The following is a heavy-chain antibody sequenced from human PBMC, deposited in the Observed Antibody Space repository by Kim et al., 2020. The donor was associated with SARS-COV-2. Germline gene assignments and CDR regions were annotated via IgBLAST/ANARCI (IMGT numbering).Heavy chain of an antibody. D-gene: IGHD6-19*01. CDR1: GGTFSSYA. Sequence: SVKVSCKASGGTFSSYAISWVRQAPGQGLEWMGRIIPILGIANYAQKFQGRVTITADKSTSTAYMELSSLRSEDTAVYYCASVGGLEQWLVEGVYWGQGTLVTVSS. V-gene: IGHV1-69*04. CDR2: IIPILGIA. J-gene: IGHJ4*02. CDR3: ASVGGLEQWLVEGVY.